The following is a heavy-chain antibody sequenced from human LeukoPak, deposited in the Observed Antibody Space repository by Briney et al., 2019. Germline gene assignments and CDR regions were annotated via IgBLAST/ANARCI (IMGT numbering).Heavy chain of an antibody. CDR3: ARDLGDYGDYELSVDY. D-gene: IGHD4-17*01. CDR2: INPNSGGT. CDR1: GYTFTGYY. V-gene: IGHV1-2*02. Sequence: ASVKVSCKASGYTFTGYYMHWVRQAPGQGLEWMGWINPNSGGTNYAQKFQGRVTMTRDTSISTAYMELSRLRSDDTAVYYCARDLGDYGDYELSVDYWGQGTLVTVSS. J-gene: IGHJ4*02.